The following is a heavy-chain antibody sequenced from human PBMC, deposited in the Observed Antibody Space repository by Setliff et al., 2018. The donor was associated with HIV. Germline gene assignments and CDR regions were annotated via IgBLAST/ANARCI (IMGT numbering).Heavy chain of an antibody. Sequence: GGSLRLSCVASGFTISYYGMHWVRQAPGKGLECVAVISHDGGNKYYADSVKGRFTISGDNSKNTLYLQMNSLRSEDAAVYYCAKDLRSYRCSIASCSHMDVWGKGTTVTVSS. CDR1: GFTISYYG. CDR2: ISHDGGNK. J-gene: IGHJ6*03. V-gene: IGHV3-30*18. CDR3: AKDLRSYRCSIASCSHMDV. D-gene: IGHD3-16*02.